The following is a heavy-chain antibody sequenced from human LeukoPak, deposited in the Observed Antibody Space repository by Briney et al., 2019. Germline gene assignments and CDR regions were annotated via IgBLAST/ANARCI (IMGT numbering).Heavy chain of an antibody. Sequence: PGGSLRLSCAASGFTFSSYSMNWVRQAPGKGLEWVSSISSSSSYIYYADSVKGRFTISRDNAKNSLYLQVNSLRAEDTAVYYCAKDRYFDWLLYIDYYYGMDVWGQGTTVTVSS. V-gene: IGHV3-21*01. CDR2: ISSSSSYI. D-gene: IGHD3-9*01. J-gene: IGHJ6*02. CDR3: AKDRYFDWLLYIDYYYGMDV. CDR1: GFTFSSYS.